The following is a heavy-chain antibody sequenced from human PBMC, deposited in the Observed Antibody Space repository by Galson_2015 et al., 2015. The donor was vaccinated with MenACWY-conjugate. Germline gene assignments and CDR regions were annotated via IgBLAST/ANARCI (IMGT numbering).Heavy chain of an antibody. J-gene: IGHJ5*02. V-gene: IGHV7-4-1*02. CDR2: INTDTGKP. Sequence: SVKVSCKASGYSFTTYAMIWVRQAPGQGLEWMGWINTDTGKPTYAQGFTGRFVFSLDTSVSTAYLQINDLKAEDTAVYFCARSTGGYYSGGSCYWGSWGQGTLVIVSS. CDR3: ARSTGGYYSGGSCYWGS. D-gene: IGHD2-15*01. CDR1: GYSFTTYA.